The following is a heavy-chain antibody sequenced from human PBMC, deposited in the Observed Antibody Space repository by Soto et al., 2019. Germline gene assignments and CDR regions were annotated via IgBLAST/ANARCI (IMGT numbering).Heavy chain of an antibody. Sequence: PSETLSLTCSVSGGSISGSRYYWGWVRQPPVKGLEWIGSMSHSGATYYNPSLNSRVTISVETSKNQFSLGLTSVTAADTAVYYCARHPTVTIPGWFDLWGQGTLVTVSS. V-gene: IGHV4-39*01. J-gene: IGHJ5*02. CDR1: GGSISGSRYY. CDR2: MSHSGAT. D-gene: IGHD4-17*01. CDR3: ARHPTVTIPGWFDL.